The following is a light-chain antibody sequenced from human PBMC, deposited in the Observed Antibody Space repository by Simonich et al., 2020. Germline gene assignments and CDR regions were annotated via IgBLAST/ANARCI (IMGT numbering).Light chain of an antibody. J-gene: IGKJ5*01. CDR3: QQYYSTPIT. CDR2: WAS. CDR1: PSVLYSSNNKNY. V-gene: IGKV4-1*01. Sequence: DIVMTQSPDSLAVSLGERATIHCKSSPSVLYSSNNKNYLAWHQQKPGQPPKLLIYWASTRESGVPDRFSGSGSGTDFTLTISSLQAEDVAVYYCQQYYSTPITFGQGTRLEIK.